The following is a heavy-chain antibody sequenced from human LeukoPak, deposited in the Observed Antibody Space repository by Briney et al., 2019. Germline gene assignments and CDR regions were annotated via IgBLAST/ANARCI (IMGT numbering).Heavy chain of an antibody. J-gene: IGHJ5*02. V-gene: IGHV4-59*01. Sequence: SETLSLTCTVSGGSISSYYWSWIRQPPGKGLEWIGYIYYSGSTNYNPSLKSRVTISVDTSKNQFSLKLSSVTAADTAVYYCARSEGGWLTNGFDPWGQGTLVTVSS. CDR2: IYYSGST. D-gene: IGHD5-24*01. CDR1: GGSISSYY. CDR3: ARSEGGWLTNGFDP.